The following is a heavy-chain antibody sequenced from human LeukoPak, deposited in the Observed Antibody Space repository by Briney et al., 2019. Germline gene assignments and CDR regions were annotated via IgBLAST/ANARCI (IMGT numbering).Heavy chain of an antibody. D-gene: IGHD4-17*01. CDR3: AKHLNGDYWYFDL. Sequence: PGGSLRLSCAASGFTFSGYGMHWARQAPGKGLEWVAVISYDGSNKNHADSVKGRFTTSRDNSKNTLYLQMNSLRAEDTAVYYCAKHLNGDYWYFDLWGRGTLVTVSS. CDR2: ISYDGSNK. J-gene: IGHJ2*01. V-gene: IGHV3-30*18. CDR1: GFTFSGYG.